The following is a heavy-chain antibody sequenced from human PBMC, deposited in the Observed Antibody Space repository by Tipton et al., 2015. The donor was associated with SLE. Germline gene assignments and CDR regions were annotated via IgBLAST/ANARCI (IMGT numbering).Heavy chain of an antibody. CDR1: GGSFSGHY. CDR3: AREERRGAARAIDY. CDR2: IYYSGST. D-gene: IGHD6-6*01. V-gene: IGHV4-59*11. Sequence: TLSLTCAVYGGSFSGHYWSWIRQPPGKGLEWIGYIYYSGSTNYNPSLKSRVTISVDTSKNQFSLKLSSVTAADTAVYYCAREERRGAARAIDYWGQGTLVTVSS. J-gene: IGHJ4*02.